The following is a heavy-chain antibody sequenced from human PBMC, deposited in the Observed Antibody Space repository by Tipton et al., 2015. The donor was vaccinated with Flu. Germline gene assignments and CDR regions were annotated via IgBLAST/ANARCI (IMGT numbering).Heavy chain of an antibody. CDR1: GFDFSNFG. D-gene: IGHD6-19*01. CDR2: IRYYGTDK. V-gene: IGHV3-30*02. Sequence: SLRLSCAASGFDFSNFGMHWVRQAPGRGLEWVALIRYYGTDKFYADSVQGRFTVSRDNSQNMLFLQMNSLTVEDTAIYYCAQSSAGVAVYWGQGTLVTASS. J-gene: IGHJ4*02. CDR3: AQSSAGVAVY.